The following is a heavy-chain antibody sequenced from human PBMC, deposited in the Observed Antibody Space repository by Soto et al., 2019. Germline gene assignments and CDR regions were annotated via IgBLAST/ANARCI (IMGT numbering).Heavy chain of an antibody. CDR2: IYYSGST. CDR3: ARDQGHYADAGLDP. D-gene: IGHD2-2*01. V-gene: IGHV4-59*12. CDR1: GGSIRSYY. Sequence: SETLSLTCTVSGGSIRSYYWSWIRQPPGKGLEWIGYIYYSGSTNYNPSLKSRVTISVDTSKNQFSLKLSSVTAADTAVYYCARDQGHYADAGLDPWGQGPLVTVSS. J-gene: IGHJ5*02.